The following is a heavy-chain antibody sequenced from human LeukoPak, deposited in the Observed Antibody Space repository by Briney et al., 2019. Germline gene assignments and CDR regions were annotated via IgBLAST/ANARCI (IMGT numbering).Heavy chain of an antibody. V-gene: IGHV4-31*03. CDR2: IYYSGST. J-gene: IGHJ3*02. CDR3: ASLADRDSPIADAFDI. CDR1: GGSISSGGYY. Sequence: SQTLSLTCTVSGGSISSGGYYWSWIRQHPGKGLEWLGYIYYSGSTYYNPSLKSRVTISVDTSKNQFSLKLSSVTAADTAVYYCASLADRDSPIADAFDIWGQGTMVTVSS. D-gene: IGHD3-16*01.